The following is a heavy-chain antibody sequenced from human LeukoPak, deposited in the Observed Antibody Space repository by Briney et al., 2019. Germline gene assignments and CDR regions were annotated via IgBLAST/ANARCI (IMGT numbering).Heavy chain of an antibody. CDR1: GFSFSRYG. D-gene: IGHD4/OR15-4a*01. CDR2: ISCSGDST. V-gene: IGHV3-23*01. Sequence: GGSLRLSCAASGFSFSRYGMNWVRQAPGKGLEGVSAISCSGDSTYYAASVKGRCTISRDNSEITLFLQTNSLRADHTAVYFCARSRPAGYDYDYGFELQHWGQGTLVTVSS. CDR3: ARSRPAGYDYDYGFELQH. J-gene: IGHJ1*01.